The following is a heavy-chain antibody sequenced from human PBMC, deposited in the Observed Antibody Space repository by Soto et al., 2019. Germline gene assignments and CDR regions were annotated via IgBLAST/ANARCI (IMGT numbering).Heavy chain of an antibody. CDR3: AKDLRTTISDYGMDV. J-gene: IGHJ6*02. CDR2: ISYDETNE. D-gene: IGHD2-21*01. Sequence: QVQLVEPGGGLVQPGGSLRLTCVASGFTFGSHGMHWVRQAPGKGLEWVAVISYDETNEYYVDSVKGRFTISRDNSKSTLYLQMNRLRPEDTAVYKCAKDLRTTISDYGMDVWGQGTTVTVSS. CDR1: GFTFGSHG. V-gene: IGHV3-30*18.